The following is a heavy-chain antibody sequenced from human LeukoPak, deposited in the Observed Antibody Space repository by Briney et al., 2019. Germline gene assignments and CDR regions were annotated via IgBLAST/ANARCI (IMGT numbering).Heavy chain of an antibody. CDR2: IKGDGSET. V-gene: IGHV3-7*01. CDR3: VGGSGWLPDF. J-gene: IGHJ4*02. Sequence: GGFLRISCGASGFIFSTHWMNWVRQAPGKGLEWVAIIKGDGSETLYVDSVKGRFTISRDNTKNSLYLQMNGLRAEDTAVYYCVGGSGWLPDFWGQGVLVTVSS. CDR1: GFIFSTHW. D-gene: IGHD6-19*01.